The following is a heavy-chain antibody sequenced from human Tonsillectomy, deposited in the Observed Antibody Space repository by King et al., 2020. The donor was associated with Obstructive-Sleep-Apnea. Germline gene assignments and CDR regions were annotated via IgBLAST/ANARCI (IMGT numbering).Heavy chain of an antibody. CDR2: INHSGST. CDR1: SGSFSGYY. D-gene: IGHD2-2*01. CDR3: ATSTTDIVVVPAATVYYYYGMDV. V-gene: IGHV4-34*01. Sequence: VQLQQWGAGLLKPSETLSLTCAVYSGSFSGYYWSWIRQPPGKGLEWIGEINHSGSTNYNPSLKSRVTISVDTSKNQFSLKLSSVTAADTAVYYCATSTTDIVVVPAATVYYYYGMDVWGQGTTVTVSS. J-gene: IGHJ6*02.